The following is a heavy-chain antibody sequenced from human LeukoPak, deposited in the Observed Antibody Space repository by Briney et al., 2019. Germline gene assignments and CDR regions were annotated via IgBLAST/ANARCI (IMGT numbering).Heavy chain of an antibody. CDR1: GYTFTGYY. D-gene: IGHD2-2*01. CDR3: ATCSSTSCYAEK. CDR2: INPNSGGT. J-gene: IGHJ4*02. V-gene: IGHV1-2*02. Sequence: GASVKVSCKASGYTFTGYYMHGVRQAPGQGLVWMGWINPNSGGTNYAQKFQGRVTMTRDTSISTAYMELSRLRSDDTAVYYCATCSSTSCYAEKWGQGTLVTVSS.